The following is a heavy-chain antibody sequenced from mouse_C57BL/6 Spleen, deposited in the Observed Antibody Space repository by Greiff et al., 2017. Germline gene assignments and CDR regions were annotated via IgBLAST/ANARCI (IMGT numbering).Heavy chain of an antibody. CDR2: IDPENGDT. CDR1: GFNIKDDY. D-gene: IGHD1-1*01. CDR3: TTPRSYEGAMDY. J-gene: IGHJ4*01. V-gene: IGHV14-4*01. Sequence: EVKLQESGAELVRPGASVKLSCTASGFNIKDDYMHWVKQRPEQGLEWIGWIDPENGDTEYASKFQGKATITADTSSNTTYLQLSSLTSEDTAVYYCTTPRSYEGAMDYWGQGTSVTVSS.